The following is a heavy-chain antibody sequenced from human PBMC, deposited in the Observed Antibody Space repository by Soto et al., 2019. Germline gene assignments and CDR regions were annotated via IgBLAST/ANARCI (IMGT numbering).Heavy chain of an antibody. D-gene: IGHD2-2*01. Sequence: QVQLQESGPGLVKASQTLSLTCNVSRGSIQSTASYWSWIRQPPGRGLEWIGYIFYDGKTDYHSSLMSGVYSSLDTAKRRFSLKVRSVTAADTAGYYWASRPASTPSFDDWGQGIRVTVSS. CDR1: RGSIQSTASY. CDR2: IFYDGKT. V-gene: IGHV4-30-4*01. CDR3: ASRPASTPSFDD. J-gene: IGHJ4*02.